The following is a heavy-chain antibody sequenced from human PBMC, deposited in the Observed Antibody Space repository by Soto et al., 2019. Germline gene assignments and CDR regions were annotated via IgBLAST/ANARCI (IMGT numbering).Heavy chain of an antibody. CDR3: ARDNPSSWYRNFDD. D-gene: IGHD6-13*01. J-gene: IGHJ4*02. CDR1: GFTFSSYA. CDR2: ISYDGSNK. V-gene: IGHV3-30-3*01. Sequence: PGGSLRLSCAASGFTFSSYAMHWVRQAPGKGLEWVAVISYDGSNKYYADSVKGRFTISRDNSKNTLYLQMNSLRAEDTAVYYCARDNPSSWYRNFDDWGQGTLVTVSS.